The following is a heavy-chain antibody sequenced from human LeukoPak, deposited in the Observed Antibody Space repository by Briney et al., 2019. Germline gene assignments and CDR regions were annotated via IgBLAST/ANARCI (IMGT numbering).Heavy chain of an antibody. Sequence: SETLSLTCTVSGGSISSYYWSWIRQPPGKGLEWIGYISYSGSTDYNPSLKSRVTISGDTSKNQFSLKLRSVTAADTAVYYCARCAGRPVRDAFDIWGQGTMVTVSS. CDR1: GGSISSYY. CDR3: ARCAGRPVRDAFDI. V-gene: IGHV4-59*01. CDR2: ISYSGST. J-gene: IGHJ3*02. D-gene: IGHD3-10*01.